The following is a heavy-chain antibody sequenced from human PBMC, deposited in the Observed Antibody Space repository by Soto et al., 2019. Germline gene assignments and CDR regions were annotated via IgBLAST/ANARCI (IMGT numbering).Heavy chain of an antibody. CDR2: IISNDDK. J-gene: IGHJ4*02. D-gene: IGHD3-22*01. V-gene: IGHV2-26*01. Sequence: SGPTLVNPTETLTLTCSVSGFSLTDTRMGVSWIRQAPGKALEWLAHIISNDDKSYSTSLKSRLTISKDTSKSQVVLRMTNMDHVDTGRYYCARALFYSDSDGYYFEFDYSGPGAMVPV. CDR1: GFSLTDTRMG. CDR3: ARALFYSDSDGYYFEFDY.